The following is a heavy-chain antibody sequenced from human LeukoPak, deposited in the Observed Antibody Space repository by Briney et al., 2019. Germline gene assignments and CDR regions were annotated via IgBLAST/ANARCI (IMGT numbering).Heavy chain of an antibody. J-gene: IGHJ4*02. V-gene: IGHV3-74*01. D-gene: IGHD3-22*01. Sequence: GGSLRLSCAASGFTFSSYWMHWVRQAPGKGLVWVSRISSDGSSTSYADSVKGRFTISRDNAKNTLYLQMNSLRAEDTAVYYCARAVYYYDSSGYYEKPLFDYWGQGTLVTVSS. CDR1: GFTFSSYW. CDR3: ARAVYYYDSSGYYEKPLFDY. CDR2: ISSDGSST.